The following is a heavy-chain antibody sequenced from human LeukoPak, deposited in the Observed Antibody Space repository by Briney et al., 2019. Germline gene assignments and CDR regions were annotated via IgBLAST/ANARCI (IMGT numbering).Heavy chain of an antibody. J-gene: IGHJ5*02. Sequence: SETLSLTCTVPGGSISSYYWSWIRQPPGKGLEWIGYIYYSGSTNYNPSLKSRVTISVDTSKNQFSLKLSSVTAADTAVYYCARHCSSTSCYRSGNWFDPWGQGTLVTVSS. CDR2: IYYSGST. D-gene: IGHD2-2*02. CDR1: GGSISSYY. V-gene: IGHV4-59*01. CDR3: ARHCSSTSCYRSGNWFDP.